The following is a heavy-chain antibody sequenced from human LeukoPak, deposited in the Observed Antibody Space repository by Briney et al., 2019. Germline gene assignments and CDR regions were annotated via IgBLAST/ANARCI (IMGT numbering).Heavy chain of an antibody. Sequence: PGGSLRLSCAASGFTFSSYGVHWVRQAPGKGLEWVAFIRYDGSNKYYADSVKGRFTISRDNSKNTLYLQMNSLRAEDTAVYYCAKDLGYGDYLFDYWGQGTLVTVSS. CDR3: AKDLGYGDYLFDY. J-gene: IGHJ4*02. CDR2: IRYDGSNK. V-gene: IGHV3-30*02. CDR1: GFTFSSYG. D-gene: IGHD4-17*01.